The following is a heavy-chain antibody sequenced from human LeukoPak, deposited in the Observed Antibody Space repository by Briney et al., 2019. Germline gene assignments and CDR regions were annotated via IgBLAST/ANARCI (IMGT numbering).Heavy chain of an antibody. Sequence: SETLSLTCTVSGGSISGSYWSWIRQPPGKGLEWIGYIYYSGSTNYNPSLKSRVTILVDTSNNQFSLRLNSVTAADTAVDYCARENTMVRGAFDAFDIWGQGTMVTVSS. J-gene: IGHJ3*02. D-gene: IGHD3-10*01. CDR3: ARENTMVRGAFDAFDI. V-gene: IGHV4-59*01. CDR1: GGSISGSY. CDR2: IYYSGST.